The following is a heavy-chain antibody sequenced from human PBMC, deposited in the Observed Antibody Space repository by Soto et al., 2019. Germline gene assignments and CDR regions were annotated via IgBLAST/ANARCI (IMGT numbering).Heavy chain of an antibody. CDR3: ARMYSSGSGWFHP. Sequence: SETLSLTCFVSGYSITAGGYYWSWIRHHPGKGLEWIGSFYSSGSIIYNPSLRSRVSISGDTSSNQFSMSLTSVTAADTARYYCARMYSSGSGWFHPWGQGTLVTVSS. V-gene: IGHV4-31*03. CDR1: GYSITAGGYY. J-gene: IGHJ5*02. D-gene: IGHD6-19*01. CDR2: FYSSGSI.